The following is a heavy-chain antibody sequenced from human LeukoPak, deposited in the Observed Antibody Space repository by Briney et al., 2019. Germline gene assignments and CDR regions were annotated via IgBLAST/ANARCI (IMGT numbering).Heavy chain of an antibody. V-gene: IGHV4-39*07. D-gene: IGHD3-22*01. CDR3: ARDTYYYDSSGYGTFY. CDR1: GGSISSSSYY. J-gene: IGHJ4*02. Sequence: SETLSLTCTVSGGSISSSSYYWGWIRQPPGKGLEWIGSIYYSGSTYYNPSLKSRVTISVDTSKNQFSLKLSSVTAADTAVYYCARDTYYYDSSGYGTFYWGQGTLVTVSS. CDR2: IYYSGST.